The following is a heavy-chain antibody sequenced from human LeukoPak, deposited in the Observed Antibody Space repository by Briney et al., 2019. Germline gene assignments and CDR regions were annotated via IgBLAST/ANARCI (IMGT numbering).Heavy chain of an antibody. J-gene: IGHJ4*02. CDR2: ISWNSGSI. Sequence: GGSLRLSCAASGFTFDDYAMHWVRQAPGKGLEWVSGISWNSGSIGYADSVKGRFTISRDNAKNSLYLQMNSLRAEDTALYYCAKGDCSSTSCTRAFDHWGQGTLVTVSS. V-gene: IGHV3-9*01. CDR1: GFTFDDYA. CDR3: AKGDCSSTSCTRAFDH. D-gene: IGHD2-2*01.